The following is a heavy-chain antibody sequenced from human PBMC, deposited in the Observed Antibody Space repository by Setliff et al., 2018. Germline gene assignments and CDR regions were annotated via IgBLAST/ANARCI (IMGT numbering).Heavy chain of an antibody. Sequence: SETLSLTCTVSGASINSHYWSWIRQPPGKGLEWIGLFFYSGDSRYNPSLKSRVTMSVDASRNQFSLKLSSVTAADTAVYYCARGGVLGTGDFDYWGQGTLVTVSS. CDR3: ARGGVLGTGDFDY. D-gene: IGHD3-16*01. J-gene: IGHJ4*02. CDR2: FFYSGDS. CDR1: GASINSHY. V-gene: IGHV4-59*11.